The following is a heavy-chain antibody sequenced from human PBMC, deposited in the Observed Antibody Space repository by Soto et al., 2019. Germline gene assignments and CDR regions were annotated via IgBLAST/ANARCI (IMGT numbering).Heavy chain of an antibody. CDR2: TSYTGNT. CDR3: VRRKLGDVFDI. Sequence: SETVSLTCFVSGGTVTSHHWSWIRQFPGKGLEWIAYTSYTGNTNYNPSLQSRVTISLDTSKNQFSLSLQSVTAADTAVYFCVRRKLGDVFDIWGPGTLVTVSS. D-gene: IGHD3-16*01. CDR1: GGTVTSHH. V-gene: IGHV4-59*02. J-gene: IGHJ4*03.